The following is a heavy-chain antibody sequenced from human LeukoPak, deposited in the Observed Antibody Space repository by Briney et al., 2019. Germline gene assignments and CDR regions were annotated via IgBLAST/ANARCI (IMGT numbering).Heavy chain of an antibody. D-gene: IGHD3-22*01. CDR3: ARVRYYYDSSGYYDRYYFDY. CDR2: IIPIFGTA. J-gene: IGHJ4*02. V-gene: IGHV1-69*05. Sequence: ASVKVSCKASGGNFSSYAISWVRQAPGQGLEWMGRIIPIFGTANYAQKFQGRVTITTDESTSTAYMELSSLRSEDTAVYYCARVRYYYDSSGYYDRYYFDYWGQGTLVTVSS. CDR1: GGNFSSYA.